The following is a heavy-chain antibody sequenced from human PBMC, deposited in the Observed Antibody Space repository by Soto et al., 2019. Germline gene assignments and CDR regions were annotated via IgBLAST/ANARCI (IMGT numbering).Heavy chain of an antibody. V-gene: IGHV3-11*01. CDR2: ISSSGSTI. Sequence: XESLPLSCAASGFTFSDYYMSWVRQAPGKGLEWVSYISSSGSTIYYADSVKGRFTISRDNAKNSLYLQMNSLRAEDTAVYYCASLVGATIFDYWGQGTLVTVSS. CDR1: GFTFSDYY. J-gene: IGHJ4*02. CDR3: ASLVGATIFDY. D-gene: IGHD1-26*01.